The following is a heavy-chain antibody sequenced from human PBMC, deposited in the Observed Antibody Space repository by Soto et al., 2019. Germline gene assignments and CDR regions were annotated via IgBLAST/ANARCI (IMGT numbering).Heavy chain of an antibody. V-gene: IGHV1-69*13. CDR3: ARGYFDFWRGYS. J-gene: IGHJ5*02. D-gene: IGHD3-3*01. CDR1: GGNFNSYA. Sequence: SVKVSCKASGGNFNSYAITWVRQAPGQGLEWVGGIIPVFAIPHYAQNLQGRVTITADESTSTTYMELSGLRSDDTAVYYCARGYFDFWRGYSWGQGTLVTVSS. CDR2: IIPVFAIP.